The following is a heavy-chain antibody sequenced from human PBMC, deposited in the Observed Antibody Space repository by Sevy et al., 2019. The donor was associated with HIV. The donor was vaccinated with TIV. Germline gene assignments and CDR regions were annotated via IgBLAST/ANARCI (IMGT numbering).Heavy chain of an antibody. J-gene: IGHJ4*02. CDR1: GFTFSGYG. CDR2: IWYDGTNK. CDR3: AREHIAVAGIGYYFDY. D-gene: IGHD6-19*01. Sequence: GGSLRLSCAASGFTFSGYGMHWVRQAPGKGLEWVAVIWYDGTNKYYKGSVKGRFTISRDNSKNTLYLQMNSLRAEETAVYYCAREHIAVAGIGYYFDYWGQGTLVTVSS. V-gene: IGHV3-33*01.